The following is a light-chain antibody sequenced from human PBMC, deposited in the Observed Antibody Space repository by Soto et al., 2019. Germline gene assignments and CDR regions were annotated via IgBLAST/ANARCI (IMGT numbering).Light chain of an antibody. J-gene: IGLJ1*01. CDR3: AAWDDSLNDYV. V-gene: IGLV1-44*01. CDR2: SNN. CDR1: SSNIGSNT. Sequence: QSVLTQPPSASGTPGQRVTISCSGSSSNIGSNTVNWYQQLPGTAPKLLIYSNNQRPSGVPDRFSGPKSGTSASLAISGLQSEDEADYYCAAWDDSLNDYVFGTGTKVTVL.